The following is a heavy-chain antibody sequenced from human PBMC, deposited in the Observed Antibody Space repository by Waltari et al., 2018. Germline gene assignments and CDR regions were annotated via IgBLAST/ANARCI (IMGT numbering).Heavy chain of an antibody. V-gene: IGHV3-48*01. CDR1: GFTFSPYN. CDR3: ARGRNGYIQDVFDI. D-gene: IGHD5-12*01. Sequence: EVNLVASGGGLVQPGESLRLSGAAAGFTFSPYNMNWVRQDPGKGLEWVSYISSTTTTYYADYVKGRFTISRDNAKNSLYLQMNSLRAEDTALYYCARGRNGYIQDVFDIWGQGTMVSVSS. CDR2: ISSTTTT. J-gene: IGHJ3*02.